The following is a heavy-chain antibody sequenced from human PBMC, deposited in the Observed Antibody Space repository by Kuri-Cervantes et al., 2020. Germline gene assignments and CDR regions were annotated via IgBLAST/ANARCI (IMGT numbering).Heavy chain of an antibody. CDR2: SNAGNGNT. J-gene: IGHJ4*02. CDR1: GYTFTSYA. CDR3: AAEAPNYYDSSGYNFDY. Sequence: ASVKVSCKASGYTFTSYAMHWVRQAPGQRLEWMGWSNAGNGNTKYSQEFQGRVTITRDTSASTAYMELSSLRSEDMAVYYCAAEAPNYYDSSGYNFDYWGQGTLVTVSS. V-gene: IGHV1-3*02. D-gene: IGHD3-22*01.